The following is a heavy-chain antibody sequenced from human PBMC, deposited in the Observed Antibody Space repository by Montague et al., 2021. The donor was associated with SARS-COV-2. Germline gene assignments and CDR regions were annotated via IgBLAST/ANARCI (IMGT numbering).Heavy chain of an antibody. CDR3: TRDYRSIVGDGLDI. CDR2: ISTSAYTT. Sequence: SLRLSCAASGFTFSNYDMSWVRQAPGKGPEWISYISTSAYTTSYAGSVKGRFTISRDNGKNSLYLQMYSLRVEDTAVHYCTRDYRSIVGDGLDIWGQGTKVTVSS. D-gene: IGHD3-16*02. CDR1: GFTFSNYD. V-gene: IGHV3-48*03. J-gene: IGHJ3*02.